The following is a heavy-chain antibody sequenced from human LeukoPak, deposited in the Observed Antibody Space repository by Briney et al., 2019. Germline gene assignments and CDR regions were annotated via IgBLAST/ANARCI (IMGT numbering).Heavy chain of an antibody. Sequence: GGSLRLSCAASGFTSSSYAMSWVRQAPGKGLEWVSAISGSGGSTYYADSVKGRFTISRDNSKNTLYLQMNSLRAEDTAVYYCAKIGGYCSSTSCSDYWGQGTLVTVSS. D-gene: IGHD2-2*01. CDR2: ISGSGGST. V-gene: IGHV3-23*01. CDR3: AKIGGYCSSTSCSDY. CDR1: GFTSSSYA. J-gene: IGHJ4*02.